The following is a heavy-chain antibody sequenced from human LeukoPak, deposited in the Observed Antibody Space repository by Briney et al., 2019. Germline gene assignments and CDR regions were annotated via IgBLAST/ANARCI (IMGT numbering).Heavy chain of an antibody. Sequence: GGSLRLSCAASGFSLSIYDMHWVRQTTGKGLELVSGIGLVGDTYYPGSVKGRFTISREDAKNALYLQMNSLRAGDTAVYYCARRKAGSSRWSDAFDIWGQGTMVTVSS. D-gene: IGHD6-13*01. J-gene: IGHJ3*02. CDR3: ARRKAGSSRWSDAFDI. CDR2: IGLVGDT. V-gene: IGHV3-13*04. CDR1: GFSLSIYD.